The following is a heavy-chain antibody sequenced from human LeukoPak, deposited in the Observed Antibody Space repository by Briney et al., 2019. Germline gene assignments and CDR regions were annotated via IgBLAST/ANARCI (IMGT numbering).Heavy chain of an antibody. V-gene: IGHV3-66*02. CDR3: VSADPYSCSHNAFDI. CDR1: GFTVSSNY. Sequence: AQSLRLSSAASGFTVSSNYMSWVRHAPGKGLEWVSATYTDGSTYYAHSVKGRFTIYRDRSKNTLYLQMNSLTAEETPVYYFVSADPYSCSHNAFDIWGQGTMVTVSS. CDR2: TYTDGST. D-gene: IGHD6-13*01. J-gene: IGHJ3*02.